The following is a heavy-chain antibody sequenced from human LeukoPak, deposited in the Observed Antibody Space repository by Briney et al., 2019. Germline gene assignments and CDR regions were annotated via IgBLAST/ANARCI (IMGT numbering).Heavy chain of an antibody. J-gene: IGHJ4*02. D-gene: IGHD4-11*01. CDR2: IKPDGGEK. CDR3: AREGSGNYFYFFDY. V-gene: IGHV3-7*01. Sequence: PGGSLRLSCAASGFTFSSYWMGWVRQAPGKGLEWVANIKPDGGEKYYVDSVKGRFTTARDNAKSSLYLQMNSLRVEDTAVYYCAREGSGNYFYFFDYWGQGTLVTVSS. CDR1: GFTFSSYW.